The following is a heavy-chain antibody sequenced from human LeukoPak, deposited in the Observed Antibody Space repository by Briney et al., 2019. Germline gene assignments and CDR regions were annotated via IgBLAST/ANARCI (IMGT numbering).Heavy chain of an antibody. D-gene: IGHD3-22*01. CDR1: GGSISSYC. CDR3: AGHYYGSSGYDY. Sequence: SETLSLTCTVSGGSISSYCWSWIRQPPGMGLEWIGYICYSGSTNYNPSLKSRVTISIDTSKKQFSLKLNSVTAADTAVYYCAGHYYGSSGYDYWGQGTLVSVSS. V-gene: IGHV4-59*01. J-gene: IGHJ4*02. CDR2: ICYSGST.